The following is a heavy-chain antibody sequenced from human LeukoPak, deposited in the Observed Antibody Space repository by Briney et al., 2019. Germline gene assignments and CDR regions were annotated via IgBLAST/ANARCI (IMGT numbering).Heavy chain of an antibody. V-gene: IGHV4-59*12. CDR2: IYYSGST. Sequence: PSETLSLTCTVSGGSISSYYWSWIRQPPGKGLEWIGYIYYSGSTNYNPSLKSRVTISVDTSKNQFSLKLSSVTAADTAVYYCARGQDYDILTGFFDYWGQGTLVTVSS. CDR1: GGSISSYY. D-gene: IGHD3-9*01. CDR3: ARGQDYDILTGFFDY. J-gene: IGHJ4*02.